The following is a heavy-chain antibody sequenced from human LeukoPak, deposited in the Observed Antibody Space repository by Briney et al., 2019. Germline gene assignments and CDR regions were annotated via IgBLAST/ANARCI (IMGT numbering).Heavy chain of an antibody. CDR2: ISNGNT. Sequence: SETLSLTCSVAGGSISTYYWNWIRQTPGKGLEWIGHISNGNTDYNPSLKSRVTISVDTSKNQFSLRLTSVTAADTAVYYCARDKRHSYGRYFDHWGQGALVTVSS. CDR3: ARDKRHSYGRYFDH. D-gene: IGHD5-18*01. V-gene: IGHV4-59*01. J-gene: IGHJ4*02. CDR1: GGSISTYY.